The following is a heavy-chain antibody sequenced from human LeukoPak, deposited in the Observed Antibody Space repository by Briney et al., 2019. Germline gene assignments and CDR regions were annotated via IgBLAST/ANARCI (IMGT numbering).Heavy chain of an antibody. D-gene: IGHD1-26*01. Sequence: GTGGSLRLSCAASGFTFDDYGMSWVRQAPGKGLEWVSGINWNGGSTGYADSVKGRFTISRDNAKNSLYLQMNSLRAEDTALYYCARDGSYWGLFDYWGQGTLVTVSS. CDR1: GFTFDDYG. CDR3: ARDGSYWGLFDY. CDR2: INWNGGST. J-gene: IGHJ4*02. V-gene: IGHV3-20*04.